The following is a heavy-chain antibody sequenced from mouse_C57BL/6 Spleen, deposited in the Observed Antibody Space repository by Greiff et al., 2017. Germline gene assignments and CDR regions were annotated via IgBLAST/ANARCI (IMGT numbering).Heavy chain of an antibody. V-gene: IGHV5-17*01. CDR1: GFTFSDYG. J-gene: IGHJ1*03. Sequence: EVMLVESGGGLVKPGGSLKLSCAASGFTFSDYGMHWVRQAPAKGLEWVAYISSGSSTIYYADTVKGRFTISRDNAKNTLFLQMTSLRSEDTAMYYCARRYGSSYWYFDVWGTGTTVTVSS. CDR2: ISSGSSTI. CDR3: ARRYGSSYWYFDV. D-gene: IGHD1-1*01.